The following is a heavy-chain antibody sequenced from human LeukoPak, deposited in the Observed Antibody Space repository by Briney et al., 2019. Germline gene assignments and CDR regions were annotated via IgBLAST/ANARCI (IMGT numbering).Heavy chain of an antibody. CDR1: GGSISGNYY. Sequence: SETLSLTCTVSGGSISGNYYWSWIRQPPGKGLEWIGYIHYSGSTKYKSSLKSRVTISVDTSKNQFSLKLNSVTAADTAVYYCARGKEVITMLRGLKPGYYFDYWGQGTLVTVSS. J-gene: IGHJ4*02. V-gene: IGHV4-61*01. CDR2: IHYSGST. D-gene: IGHD3-10*01. CDR3: ARGKEVITMLRGLKPGYYFDY.